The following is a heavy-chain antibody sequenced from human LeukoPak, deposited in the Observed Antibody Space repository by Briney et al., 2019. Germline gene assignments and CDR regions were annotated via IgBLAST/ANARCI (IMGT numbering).Heavy chain of an antibody. V-gene: IGHV4-34*01. D-gene: IGHD2-2*01. J-gene: IGHJ4*02. CDR1: GGSFSGYY. CDR2: INHSGST. Sequence: PSETLSLTCAVYGGSFSGYYWSWIRQPPGKGLEWIGEINHSGSTNYNPSLKSRVTISVDTSKIQFSLKLSSVTAADTAVYYCARGGYCSSTSCSPDYWGQGTLVTVSS. CDR3: ARGGYCSSTSCSPDY.